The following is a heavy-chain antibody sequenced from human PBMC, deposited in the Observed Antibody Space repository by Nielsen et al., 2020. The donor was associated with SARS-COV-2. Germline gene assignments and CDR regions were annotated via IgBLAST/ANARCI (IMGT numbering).Heavy chain of an antibody. D-gene: IGHD6-19*01. V-gene: IGHV3-23*01. CDR2: ISGSGGST. J-gene: IGHJ4*02. Sequence: WIRQPPGKGLEWVSAISGSGGSTYYADSVKGRFTISRDNAKNSLYLQMNSLRAEDTALYYCAKDLSPFSSGWYSDYWGQGTLVTVSS. CDR3: AKDLSPFSSGWYSDY.